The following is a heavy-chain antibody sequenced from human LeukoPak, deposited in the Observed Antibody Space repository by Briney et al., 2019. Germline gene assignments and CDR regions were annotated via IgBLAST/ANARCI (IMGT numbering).Heavy chain of an antibody. CDR3: VRGWGSNVYASAFDV. D-gene: IGHD3-16*01. CDR2: IWHDGSHK. J-gene: IGHJ3*01. CDR1: GFTFSTYG. V-gene: IGHV3-33*01. Sequence: QPGGPLRLSCAASGFTFSTYGMHWVRQAPGKGLEWVTVIWHDGSHKDYADSVKGRFTISRDNSKNTLYLQMNDLRAEDTAMYYCVRGWGSNVYASAFDVWGQGTMVTVSS.